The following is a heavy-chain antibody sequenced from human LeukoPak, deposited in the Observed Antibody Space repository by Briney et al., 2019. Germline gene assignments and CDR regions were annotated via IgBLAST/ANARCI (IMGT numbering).Heavy chain of an antibody. V-gene: IGHV3-66*01. Sequence: GGSLRLSCAASGFTVSSNYMSWVRQAPGKGLEWVSVIYSGGSTYYADSVKGRFTISRDNSKNTLYLQMNSLRAEDTAVYYCARVRLYFDWLLGFDPWGQGTLVTVSS. D-gene: IGHD3-9*01. J-gene: IGHJ5*02. CDR2: IYSGGST. CDR3: ARVRLYFDWLLGFDP. CDR1: GFTVSSNY.